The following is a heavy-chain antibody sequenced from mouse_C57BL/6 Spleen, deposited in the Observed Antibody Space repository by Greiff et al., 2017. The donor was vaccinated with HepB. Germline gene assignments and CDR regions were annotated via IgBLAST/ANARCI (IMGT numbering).Heavy chain of an antibody. CDR2: ISYSGST. Sequence: VQLKESGPGLVKPSQSLSLTCTVTGYSITSGYDWHWIRHFPGNKLEWMGYISYSGSTNYNPYLKSRISITHDTSKNHFFLKLNSVTTEDTATYYCARDYYGSSEVAWFACWGQGTLVTVSA. D-gene: IGHD1-1*01. CDR3: ARDYYGSSEVAWFAC. CDR1: GYSITSGYD. J-gene: IGHJ3*01. V-gene: IGHV3-1*01.